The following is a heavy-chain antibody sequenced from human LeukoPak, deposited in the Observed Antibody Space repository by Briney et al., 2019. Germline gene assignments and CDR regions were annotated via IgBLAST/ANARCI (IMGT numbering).Heavy chain of an antibody. Sequence: SVKVTCKASGGTFSSYAISWVRQAPGQGLEWMGGIIPIFGTANYAQKFQGRVTITADESTSTAYMELSSLRSEDTAVYYCARVSCSSTSCPGSFDYWGQGTLVTVSS. CDR3: ARVSCSSTSCPGSFDY. CDR2: IIPIFGTA. J-gene: IGHJ4*02. D-gene: IGHD2-2*01. V-gene: IGHV1-69*13. CDR1: GGTFSSYA.